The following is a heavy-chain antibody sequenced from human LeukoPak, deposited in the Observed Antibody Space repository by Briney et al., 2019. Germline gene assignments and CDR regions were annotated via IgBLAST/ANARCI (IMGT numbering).Heavy chain of an antibody. D-gene: IGHD5-18*01. J-gene: IGHJ4*02. V-gene: IGHV3-20*04. Sequence: GGSLRLSCAASGFTFDDCGMSWVRQAPGKGLEWVAGINWKGVSIAYADSVKGRFTISRDNAKNSIFLEMNGLTGEATAFYYCARDMNRLQQWLSSGYWGQGTLVTVSS. CDR1: GFTFDDCG. CDR2: INWKGVSI. CDR3: ARDMNRLQQWLSSGY.